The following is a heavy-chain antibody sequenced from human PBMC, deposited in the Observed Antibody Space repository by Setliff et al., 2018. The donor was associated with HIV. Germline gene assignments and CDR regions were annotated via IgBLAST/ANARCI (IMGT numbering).Heavy chain of an antibody. Sequence: PSETLSLTCTVSGGSININAWYWSWVRQHPGKGLEWIGYLYYSGSTYYNPSLKGRLTLSIDTSKNLYSMNLTSVPAADTAVYYCAAGGSYSDYFYCAMDVWGQGTTVTVSS. CDR3: AAGGSYSDYFYCAMDV. CDR1: GGSININAWY. CDR2: LYYSGST. V-gene: IGHV4-31*02. J-gene: IGHJ6*02. D-gene: IGHD2-15*01.